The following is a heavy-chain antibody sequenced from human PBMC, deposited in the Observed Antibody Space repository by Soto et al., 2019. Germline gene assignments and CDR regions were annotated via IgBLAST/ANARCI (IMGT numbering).Heavy chain of an antibody. D-gene: IGHD3-16*01. Sequence: GGSLRLSCAASGFTFSSYSINWVRQAPGKGLEWVSSISSSSSYIYYADSVKGRFTISRDNARNSLYLQMNSLRAEDTAVYYCAGKGEDYYYGMDVWGQGTTVTVSS. CDR3: AGKGEDYYYGMDV. J-gene: IGHJ6*02. CDR2: ISSSSSYI. V-gene: IGHV3-21*01. CDR1: GFTFSSYS.